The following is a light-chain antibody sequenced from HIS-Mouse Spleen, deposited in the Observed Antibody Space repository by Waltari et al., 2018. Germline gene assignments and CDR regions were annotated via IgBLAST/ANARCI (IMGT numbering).Light chain of an antibody. J-gene: IGLJ3*02. V-gene: IGLV3-16*01. CDR3: LSADSSGTYL. CDR2: KDS. CDR1: ALPKKY. Sequence: SYELTQPPSVSVSLGQMARITCSGEALPKKYAYWYQQKPGQFPVLVIYKDSERPSGIPERFSGSSSWTIVTLTISGVQAEDEADYYCLSADSSGTYLFGGGTKLTVL.